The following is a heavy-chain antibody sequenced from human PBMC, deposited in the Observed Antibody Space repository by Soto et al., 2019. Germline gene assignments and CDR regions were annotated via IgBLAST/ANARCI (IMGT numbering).Heavy chain of an antibody. J-gene: IGHJ5*02. CDR1: GGSFSGYY. V-gene: IGHV4-34*01. Sequence: ETLSLTCAVYGGSFSGYYWSWIRQAPGKGLEWIGEINHSGSTNYNPSLKSRVTISVDTSKNQFSLKLSSVTAADTAVYYCARGKKIRYCSSTSCYGENWFDPWGQGTLVTVSS. CDR2: INHSGST. D-gene: IGHD2-2*01. CDR3: ARGKKIRYCSSTSCYGENWFDP.